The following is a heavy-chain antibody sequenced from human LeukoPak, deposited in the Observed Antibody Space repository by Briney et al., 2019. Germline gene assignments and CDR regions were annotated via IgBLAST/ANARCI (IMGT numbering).Heavy chain of an antibody. CDR3: AKAPMGVVAATFADY. V-gene: IGHV3-23*01. Sequence: GGSLRLSCAASGFTFSSYTMSWVRQAPGKGLEWVSAISGSGGSTYYADSVKGRFTISRDNSKNTLYLQMNSLRAEDTAVYYCAKAPMGVVAATFADYWGQGTLVTVSS. CDR1: GFTFSSYT. J-gene: IGHJ4*02. D-gene: IGHD2-15*01. CDR2: ISGSGGST.